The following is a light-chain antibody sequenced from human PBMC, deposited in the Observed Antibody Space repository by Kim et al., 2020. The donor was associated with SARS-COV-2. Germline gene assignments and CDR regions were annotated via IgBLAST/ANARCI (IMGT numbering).Light chain of an antibody. V-gene: IGLV2-8*01. CDR3: SSYTDSNNFYV. CDR1: SGDIGTYNY. CDR2: EVF. J-gene: IGLJ1*01. Sequence: QSALTQPPSASGSPGQSVTISCTGTSGDIGTYNYVSWYQQHPGRAPNLIIYEVFKRPSGVPDRFSASKSGNTASLTASGLQAEDEADYFCSSYTDSNNFYVFGTGTKVTVL.